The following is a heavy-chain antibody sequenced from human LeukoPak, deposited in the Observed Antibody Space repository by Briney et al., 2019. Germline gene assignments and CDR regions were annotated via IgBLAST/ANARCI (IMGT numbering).Heavy chain of an antibody. J-gene: IGHJ4*02. CDR1: GFTFDNYG. V-gene: IGHV3-33*01. Sequence: GGSLRLSCATSGFTFDNYGMHWVRQAPGKGLEWVAVIYDDGSREHFADSVKGRFAISRDNSRNTVVLQMNSLRGEDTAVYYCARDSKSGYFDSWGQGALVTVSS. D-gene: IGHD3-3*01. CDR3: ARDSKSGYFDS. CDR2: IYDDGSRE.